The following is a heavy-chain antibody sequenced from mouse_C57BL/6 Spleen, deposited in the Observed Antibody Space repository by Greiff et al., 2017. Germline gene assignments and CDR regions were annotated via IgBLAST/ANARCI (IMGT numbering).Heavy chain of an antibody. V-gene: IGHV3-1*01. J-gene: IGHJ2*01. Sequence: EVQLQESGPGMVKPSQSLSLTCTVTGYSITSGYDWHWIRHFPGNKLEWMGYISYSGSTNYHPSLKSRISITHDTSKNHFFLKLHSVTTEDTATYYCARYGSSYDYWGQGTTRTVSS. D-gene: IGHD1-1*01. CDR1: GYSITSGYD. CDR3: ARYGSSYDY. CDR2: ISYSGST.